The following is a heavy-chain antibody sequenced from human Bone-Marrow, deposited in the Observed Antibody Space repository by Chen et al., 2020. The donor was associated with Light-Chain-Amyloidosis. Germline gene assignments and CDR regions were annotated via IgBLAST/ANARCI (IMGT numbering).Heavy chain of an antibody. V-gene: IGHV5-51*01. D-gene: IGHD5-12*01. CDR1: GYPFPNYW. Sequence: DVQLEQSGPEVKKPGESLKISCKGSGYPFPNYWIGWVRQMPGKGLEWMGVIYPDDSDARYSPSFEGQVTISADKSITTAYLQWRSLKASDTAMYYCARRRDGYNFDYWGQGTLVTVSS. J-gene: IGHJ4*02. CDR3: ARRRDGYNFDY. CDR2: IYPDDSDA.